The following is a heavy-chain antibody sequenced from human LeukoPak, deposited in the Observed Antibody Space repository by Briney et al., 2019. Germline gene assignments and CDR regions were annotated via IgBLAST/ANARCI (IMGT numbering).Heavy chain of an antibody. Sequence: GASVKLSCKASGYTFTNYGISWVRQAPGHGLEWMGWISTYNGHTNYAQKLQGRVTMTTDTSTSTAYMDLRSLRTDDTAVYYCARVKFPYWYFDLGGRGTLLTVSS. V-gene: IGHV1-18*01. J-gene: IGHJ2*01. CDR3: ARVKFPYWYFDL. CDR1: GYTFTNYG. CDR2: ISTYNGHT.